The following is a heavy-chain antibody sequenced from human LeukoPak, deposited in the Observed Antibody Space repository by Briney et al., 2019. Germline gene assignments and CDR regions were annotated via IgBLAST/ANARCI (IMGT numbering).Heavy chain of an antibody. Sequence: ASETLSLTCTVSGGSISSYYWSWLRQPPGKGLEWIGYIYYSGSTNYNPSLKSRVTISVDTSKNQFSLKLSSVTAADTAVYYCARDAVEWAFDIWGQGTMVTVSS. CDR2: IYYSGST. J-gene: IGHJ3*02. CDR3: ARDAVEWAFDI. CDR1: GGSISSYY. V-gene: IGHV4-59*01. D-gene: IGHD3-3*01.